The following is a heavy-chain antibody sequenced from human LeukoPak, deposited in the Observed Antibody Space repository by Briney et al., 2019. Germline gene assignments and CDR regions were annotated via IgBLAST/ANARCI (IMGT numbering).Heavy chain of an antibody. J-gene: IGHJ4*02. CDR3: ARSHLTTLNYYDY. Sequence: SETLSLICTVSGGSISSYYWSWIRQPAGKGLEWIGRIYTSGSTNYNPSLKSRVTMSVDTSKNQFSLNLISVTATDTAVYYCARSHLTTLNYYDYWGQGTLVTVSS. D-gene: IGHD4-17*01. V-gene: IGHV4-4*07. CDR1: GGSISSYY. CDR2: IYTSGST.